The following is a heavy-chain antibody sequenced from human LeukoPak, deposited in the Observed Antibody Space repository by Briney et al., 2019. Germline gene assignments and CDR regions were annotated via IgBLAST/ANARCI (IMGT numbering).Heavy chain of an antibody. CDR2: ISGSGGVT. D-gene: IGHD6-19*01. Sequence: GGSLRLSCAASGFTFSSYAMSWVRQTPGKGLEWVSAISGSGGVTWYIDSVKGRFTLSRDNSKNTLYLQMDSLRAEDTAVYYCAKARGSAWTLIYFDYWGQGALVTVSS. CDR3: AKARGSAWTLIYFDY. V-gene: IGHV3-23*01. J-gene: IGHJ4*02. CDR1: GFTFSSYA.